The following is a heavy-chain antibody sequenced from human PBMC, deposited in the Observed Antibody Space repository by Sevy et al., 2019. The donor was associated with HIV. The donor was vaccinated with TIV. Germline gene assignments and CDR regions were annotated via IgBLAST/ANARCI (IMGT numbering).Heavy chain of an antibody. D-gene: IGHD2-8*02. CDR3: STDPIIVLLVTDGMDV. V-gene: IGHV3-15*01. J-gene: IGHJ6*02. Sequence: GGSLRLSCAASGFTFSYAWMTWVHQAPDKGLEWVGRIKSKADGGPTEYAAPVKGRFTISRDDSKNTLYLQMTSLKTEDTAVYYCSTDPIIVLLVTDGMDVWGQGTTVTVSS. CDR2: IKSKADGGPT. CDR1: GFTFSYAW.